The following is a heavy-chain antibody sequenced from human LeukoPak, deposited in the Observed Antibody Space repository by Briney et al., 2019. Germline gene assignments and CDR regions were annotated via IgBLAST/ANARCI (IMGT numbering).Heavy chain of an antibody. D-gene: IGHD3-10*01. J-gene: IGHJ4*02. V-gene: IGHV3-21*04. CDR3: AKDNYGSGSGYFDY. CDR2: ISTGSNFI. Sequence: GGSLRLSCEVSGFTFSSYRMNWVRQAPGKGLEWVASISTGSNFIYYGDSVKGRFTISRDNAKTSLYLQMNSLRAEDTALYYCAKDNYGSGSGYFDYWGQGTLVTVSS. CDR1: GFTFSSYR.